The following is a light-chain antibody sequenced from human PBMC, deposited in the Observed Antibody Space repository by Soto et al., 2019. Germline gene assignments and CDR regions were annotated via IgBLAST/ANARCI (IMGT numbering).Light chain of an antibody. CDR2: KAS. CDR1: QSISSW. Sequence: DIPMTQSPSTLSASVGDRVTITCRASQSISSWLAWYQQKPGKAPKLLIYKASSLESGVPSRFNGSGSGTEFTLTISSLQPDXXXTXXCQQYNSYPWTFGQGTKVEIK. V-gene: IGKV1-5*03. J-gene: IGKJ1*01. CDR3: QQYNSYPWT.